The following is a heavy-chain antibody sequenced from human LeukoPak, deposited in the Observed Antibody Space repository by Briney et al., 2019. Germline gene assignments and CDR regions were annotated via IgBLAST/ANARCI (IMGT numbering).Heavy chain of an antibody. D-gene: IGHD3-22*01. CDR3: AKLAIIVVVSDY. CDR1: GFTFSSYA. J-gene: IGHJ4*02. CDR2: ISGSGGST. Sequence: GGSLRLSCAASGFTFSSYAMSWVRQAPGKGREWVSDISGSGGSTYYADSVKGRFTISRDNSKNTLYLQMNILNAEDTAVYYCAKLAIIVVVSDYWGQGTLVTVSS. V-gene: IGHV3-23*01.